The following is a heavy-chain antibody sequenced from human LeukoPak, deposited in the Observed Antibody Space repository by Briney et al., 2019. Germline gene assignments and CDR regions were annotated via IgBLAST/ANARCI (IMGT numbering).Heavy chain of an antibody. J-gene: IGHJ4*02. D-gene: IGHD4-17*01. V-gene: IGHV3-49*03. Sequence: LSLTCTVSGGSISGYYWSWFRQAPGKGLEWVGFIRSKAFGGTPEYAASVRGRFTISRDDSKSIAYLQMNSLKTEDTAVYYCTRNTVTVHFDYWSQGTLVTVSS. CDR2: IRSKAFGGTP. CDR3: TRNTVTVHFDY. CDR1: GGSISGYY.